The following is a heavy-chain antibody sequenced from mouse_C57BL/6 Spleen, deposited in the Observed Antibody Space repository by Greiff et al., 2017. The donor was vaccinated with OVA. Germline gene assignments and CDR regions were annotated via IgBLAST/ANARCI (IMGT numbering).Heavy chain of an antibody. CDR2: IDPSDSYT. D-gene: IGHD2-5*01. CDR3: ARSPYYSNSAWLAY. Sequence: QVQLQQPGAELVMPGASVKLSCKASGYTFTSYWMHWVKQRPGQGLEWIGEIDPSDSYTNYTQKFKGKSTLTVDKSSSTAYMQLSSLTSEDSAVYYCARSPYYSNSAWLAYWGQGTLVTVSA. J-gene: IGHJ3*01. CDR1: GYTFTSYW. V-gene: IGHV1-69*01.